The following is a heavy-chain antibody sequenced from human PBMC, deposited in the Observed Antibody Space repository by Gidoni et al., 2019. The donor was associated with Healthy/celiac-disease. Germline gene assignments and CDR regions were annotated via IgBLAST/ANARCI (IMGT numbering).Heavy chain of an antibody. J-gene: IGHJ4*02. D-gene: IGHD6-19*01. CDR1: GFTFSSYS. V-gene: IGHV3-21*01. CDR2: ISSSSSYI. CDR3: ARAIAVAGSFDY. Sequence: EVQLVESGGGLVKPGGSLRLSWAASGFTFSSYSMNWVRQAPGKGLEWVSSISSSSSYISYADSVKGRFTISRDNAKNSLYLQMNSLRAEDTAVYYCARAIAVAGSFDYWGQGTLVTVSS.